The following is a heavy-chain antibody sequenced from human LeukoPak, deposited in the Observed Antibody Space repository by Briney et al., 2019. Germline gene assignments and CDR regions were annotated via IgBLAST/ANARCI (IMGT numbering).Heavy chain of an antibody. J-gene: IGHJ3*02. CDR3: ARGLAAAGHFAFDI. CDR2: INHSGST. CDR1: GGSFSGYY. V-gene: IGHV4-34*01. D-gene: IGHD6-13*01. Sequence: SETLSLTCAVYGGSFSGYYWSWIRQPPGKGLEWIGEINHSGSTNYNPSLKSRVTISVDTSKNQFSLKLSSVTAADTAVYYCARGLAAAGHFAFDIWGQGTMVTVSS.